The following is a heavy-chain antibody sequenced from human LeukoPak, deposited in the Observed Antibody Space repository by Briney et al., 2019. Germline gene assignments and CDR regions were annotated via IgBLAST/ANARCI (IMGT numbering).Heavy chain of an antibody. CDR3: AKDLLCTGSVDSNYYIDA. J-gene: IGHJ6*03. V-gene: IGHV3-23*01. CDR1: GVRFDYNA. Sequence: GGSLRLSCAVCGVRFDYNALSWVRQAPGKGLEWLAGISGSGSGTDYADSVRGRFTISRDNSGNTLFLQMNSLRAEDTAVYYCAKDLLCTGSVDSNYYIDAWGKGTTVTVSS. CDR2: ISGSGSGT. D-gene: IGHD2-8*02.